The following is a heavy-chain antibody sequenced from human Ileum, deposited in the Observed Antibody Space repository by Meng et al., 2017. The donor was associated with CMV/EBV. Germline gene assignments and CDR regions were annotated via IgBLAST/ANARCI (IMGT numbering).Heavy chain of an antibody. CDR2: IKQDGSEK. CDR1: GFTFSSYS. V-gene: IGHV3-7*01. D-gene: IGHD2/OR15-2a*01. Sequence: GGSLRLSCAASGFTFSSYSMNWVRQAPGKGLEWVANIKQDGSEKNYVDSVKGRFTISRDNSNNSVYLQMSSLRAEDTSVYYCARWGGEKSTSGFDYWGQGTLVTVSS. J-gene: IGHJ4*02. CDR3: ARWGGEKSTSGFDY.